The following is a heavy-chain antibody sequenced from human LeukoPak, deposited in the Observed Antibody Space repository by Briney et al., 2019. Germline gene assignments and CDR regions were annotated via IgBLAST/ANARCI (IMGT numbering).Heavy chain of an antibody. D-gene: IGHD3-10*01. J-gene: IGHJ4*02. CDR2: IKEDGSMK. V-gene: IGHV3-7*01. Sequence: PGGSLRLSCAASGFTFSTYWMGWVRLAPGKGLEWVAFIKEDGSMKYYVDSVKGRFTISRDNAQNSLNLQMNNLRVEDTAVYYCVRDRGSRAGSDYWGQGTRVTVSS. CDR1: GFTFSTYW. CDR3: VRDRGSRAGSDY.